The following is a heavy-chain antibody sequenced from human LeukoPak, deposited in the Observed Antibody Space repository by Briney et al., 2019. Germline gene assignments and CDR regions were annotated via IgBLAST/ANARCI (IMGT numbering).Heavy chain of an antibody. CDR3: AGDRSEFDY. V-gene: IGHV4-59*01. CDR2: IYYSGST. D-gene: IGHD3-3*01. CDR1: GGSISSYY. J-gene: IGHJ4*02. Sequence: PSETLSLTCTVSGGSISSYYWSWIRQPPGKGLEWIGYIYYSGSTNYNPSLESRVTISVDTSKNQFSLKLSSVTAADTAVYYCAGDRSEFDYCGQGTLVTVSS.